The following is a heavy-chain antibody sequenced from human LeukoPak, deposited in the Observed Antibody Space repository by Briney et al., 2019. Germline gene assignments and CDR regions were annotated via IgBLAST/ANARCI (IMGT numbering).Heavy chain of an antibody. CDR1: GHTFTSYG. D-gene: IGHD4-17*01. J-gene: IGHJ4*02. CDR3: ARDLGTVTTGYFDY. Sequence: ASVKVSCKASGHTFTSYGISWVRQAPGQGLEWMGWISAYNGNTNYAQKLQGRVTMTTDTSTSTAYMELRSLRSDDTAVYYCARDLGTVTTGYFDYWGQGTLVTVSS. CDR2: ISAYNGNT. V-gene: IGHV1-18*01.